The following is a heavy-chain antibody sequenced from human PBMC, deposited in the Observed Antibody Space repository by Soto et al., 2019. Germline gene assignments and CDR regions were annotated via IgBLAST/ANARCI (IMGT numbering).Heavy chain of an antibody. J-gene: IGHJ4*02. CDR3: VHRRDGYNSAFFDY. CDR2: IIRIFHTS. CDR1: GGTFSSYA. V-gene: IGHV1-69*01. Sequence: QVQLVQSGAEVKKPGSSVKVSCKASGGTFSSYAFSWVRQAPGQGLEWMGGIIRIFHTSTDAQNFQGRVTITADESTSTAYMELINLRSDDTAVYYCVHRRDGYNSAFFDYWGQGTLVTVSS. D-gene: IGHD5-12*01.